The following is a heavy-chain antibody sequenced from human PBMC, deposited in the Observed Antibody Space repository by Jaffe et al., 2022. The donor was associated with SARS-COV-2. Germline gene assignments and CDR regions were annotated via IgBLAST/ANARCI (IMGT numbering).Heavy chain of an antibody. D-gene: IGHD1-1*01. CDR1: GYTFSTFY. J-gene: IGHJ4*02. V-gene: IGHV1-46*01. CDR3: ARPGGNLGSGAFDY. Sequence: QVQLVQSGAEVKKPGASVKISCKASGYTFSTFYMHWVRQAPGQGLEWMGIINPSADITIYAQKFQGRVTMTRDTSTRTVYMELSSLRSEDTAVYYCARPGGNLGSGAFDYWGQGTRVTVSS. CDR2: INPSADIT.